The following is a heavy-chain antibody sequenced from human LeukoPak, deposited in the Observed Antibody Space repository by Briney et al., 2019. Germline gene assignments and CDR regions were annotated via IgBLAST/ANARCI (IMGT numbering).Heavy chain of an antibody. CDR1: GGSFSGYY. CDR2: IYTSGST. J-gene: IGHJ4*02. D-gene: IGHD3-22*01. V-gene: IGHV4-4*07. CDR3: ARESLGDSSGYYLLNYFDY. Sequence: PSETLSLTCAVYGGSFSGYYWSWIRQPAGKGLEWIGRIYTSGSTNYNPSLKSRVTISVDTSKNQFSLKLSSVTAADTAVYYCARESLGDSSGYYLLNYFDYWGQGTLVTVSS.